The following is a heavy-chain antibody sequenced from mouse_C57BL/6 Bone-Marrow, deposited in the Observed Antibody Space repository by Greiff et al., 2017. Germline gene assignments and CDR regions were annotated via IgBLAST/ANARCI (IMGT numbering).Heavy chain of an antibody. CDR1: GYTFTSYW. CDR3: ARGGYVPDY. CDR2: IDPSDSYT. D-gene: IGHD3-2*02. Sequence: VQLQQSGAELVMPGASVKLSCKASGYTFTSYWMHWVKQRPGQGLEWIGEIDPSDSYTNYNQKFKGKSTLTVDKSSSTAYMQLSSLTSEDSAVYYCARGGYVPDYWGQGTTLTVSS. J-gene: IGHJ2*01. V-gene: IGHV1-69*01.